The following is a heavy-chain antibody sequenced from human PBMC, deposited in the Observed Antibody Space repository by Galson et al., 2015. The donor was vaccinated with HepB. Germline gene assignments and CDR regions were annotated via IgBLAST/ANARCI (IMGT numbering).Heavy chain of an antibody. Sequence: SLRLSCAASGFTFSSYWMHWVRQAPGKGLVWVSRINSDGSSTSYADSVKGRFTISRDNAKNTLYLQMNSLRAEDTAVYYCAREWVGDYDILTGYVSLYYYYGMDVWGQGTTVTVSS. D-gene: IGHD3-9*01. CDR1: GFTFSSYW. V-gene: IGHV3-74*01. CDR3: AREWVGDYDILTGYVSLYYYYGMDV. CDR2: INSDGSST. J-gene: IGHJ6*02.